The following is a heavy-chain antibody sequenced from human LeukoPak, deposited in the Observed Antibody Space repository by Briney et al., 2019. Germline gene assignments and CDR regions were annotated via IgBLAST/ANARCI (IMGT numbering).Heavy chain of an antibody. Sequence: SGTLSLTCAVSGGSISSYYWSWIRQPPGKGLEWIGYIYYSGSTNYNPSLKSRVTISVDTSKNQFSLKLSSVTAADTAVYYCARVSNWGYYFDYWGQGTLVTVSS. CDR1: GGSISSYY. V-gene: IGHV4-59*01. J-gene: IGHJ4*02. CDR3: ARVSNWGYYFDY. D-gene: IGHD7-27*01. CDR2: IYYSGST.